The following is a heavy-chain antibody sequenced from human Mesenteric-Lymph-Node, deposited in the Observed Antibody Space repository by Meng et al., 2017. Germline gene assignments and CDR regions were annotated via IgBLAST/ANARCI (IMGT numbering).Heavy chain of an antibody. CDR3: ARDRWQQLVEGPYAFDI. J-gene: IGHJ3*02. CDR2: INPSGGST. D-gene: IGHD6-13*01. V-gene: IGHV1-46*01. Sequence: ASVKVSCKASGYTFTSYYMHWVRQAPGQGLEWMGIINPSGGSTSYAQKFQGRVTMTRDTSTSTVYMELSSLRSEDTAVYYCARDRWQQLVEGPYAFDIWGQGTMVTVSS. CDR1: GYTFTSYY.